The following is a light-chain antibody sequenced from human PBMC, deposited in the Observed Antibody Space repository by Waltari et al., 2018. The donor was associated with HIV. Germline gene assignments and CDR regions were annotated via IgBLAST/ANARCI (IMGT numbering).Light chain of an antibody. CDR2: DVN. Sequence: QSALPRPASVSGSPGQSITFPCAGTDTDIDDYKFVSWYQQRPGKAPRLIIYDVNKRPSGVSNRFSGSKSGNTASLTISGLQADDEADYYCCSYINDNTYVFHPETRVTVL. CDR3: CSYINDNTYV. J-gene: IGLJ1*01. CDR1: DTDIDDYKF. V-gene: IGLV2-23*02.